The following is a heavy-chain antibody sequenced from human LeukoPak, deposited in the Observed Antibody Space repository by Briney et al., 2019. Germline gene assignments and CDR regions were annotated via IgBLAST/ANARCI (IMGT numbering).Heavy chain of an antibody. D-gene: IGHD2-2*01. Sequence: GGSLRLSCAASGLTFSSYAMSWVRQAPGKGLEWVSAISGSGGSTYYADSVKGRFTISRDNSKNTLYLQMNSLRAEDTAVYYCAKRAGGYCSSTSCYSAFDYWGQGTLVTVSS. V-gene: IGHV3-23*01. CDR2: ISGSGGST. J-gene: IGHJ4*02. CDR1: GLTFSSYA. CDR3: AKRAGGYCSSTSCYSAFDY.